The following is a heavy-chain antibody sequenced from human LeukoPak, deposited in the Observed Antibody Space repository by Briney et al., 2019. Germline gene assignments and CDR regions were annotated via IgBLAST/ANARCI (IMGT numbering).Heavy chain of an antibody. CDR2: ISSSGSNV. Sequence: GGSLRLSCAASGFTFSAYSMNWVRQAPGKGLERVSYISSSGSNVHYADSVKGRFTISRDTGKNSLYLQMNSLRAEDTAVYYCARLASGSYPNYFDYWGQGILVTVSS. D-gene: IGHD1-26*01. J-gene: IGHJ4*02. CDR1: GFTFSAYS. V-gene: IGHV3-48*01. CDR3: ARLASGSYPNYFDY.